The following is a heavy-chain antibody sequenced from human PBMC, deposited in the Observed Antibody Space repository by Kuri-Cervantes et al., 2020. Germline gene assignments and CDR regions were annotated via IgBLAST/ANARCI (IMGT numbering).Heavy chain of an antibody. CDR2: IYHSGSN. D-gene: IGHD3-10*01. CDR3: ARDFSPLWFRDRNWFDP. CDR1: GYSIGSGYY. J-gene: IGHJ5*02. Sequence: GSLRLSCTVSGYSIGSGYYWGWIRQPPGKGLEWIGSIYHSGSNYYNPSLKSRVTISVDTSKNKFSLKLSSVTAADTAVYYCARDFSPLWFRDRNWFDPWGQGTLVTVSS. V-gene: IGHV4-38-2*02.